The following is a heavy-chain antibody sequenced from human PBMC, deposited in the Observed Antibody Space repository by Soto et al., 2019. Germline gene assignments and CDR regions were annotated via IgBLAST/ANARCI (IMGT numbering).Heavy chain of an antibody. CDR3: ARDLDYDYVWGSYRSYYYYGMDV. CDR2: IYYSGST. CDR1: GGSISSGGYY. D-gene: IGHD3-16*02. J-gene: IGHJ6*02. V-gene: IGHV4-31*03. Sequence: QVQLQESGPGLVKPSQTLSLTCTVSGGSISSGGYYWSWIRQHPGKGLEWIGYIYYSGSTYYNPSLKSRVTISVDTSKNQFSLKLSSVTAADTAVYYCARDLDYDYVWGSYRSYYYYGMDVWGQGTTVTVSS.